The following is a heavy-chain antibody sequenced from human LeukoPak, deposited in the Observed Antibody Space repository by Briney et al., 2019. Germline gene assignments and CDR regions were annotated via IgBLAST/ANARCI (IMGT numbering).Heavy chain of an antibody. J-gene: IGHJ4*02. D-gene: IGHD3-22*01. CDR3: AKVRYDSSGYQSPYFDY. Sequence: GGSLRLSCAASGFTFSSYAMSWVRQAPGKGLEWVSAISGSGSSTYYADSVKGRFTISRDNSKNTLYLQMNSLRAEDTAVYYCAKVRYDSSGYQSPYFDYWGQGTLVTVSS. CDR1: GFTFSSYA. V-gene: IGHV3-23*01. CDR2: ISGSGSST.